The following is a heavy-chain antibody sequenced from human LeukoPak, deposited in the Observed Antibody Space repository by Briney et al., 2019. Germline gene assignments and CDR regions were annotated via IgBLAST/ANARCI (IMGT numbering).Heavy chain of an antibody. CDR2: IYYSGST. J-gene: IGHJ4*02. V-gene: IGHV4-39*07. Sequence: SSETLSLTCTVSGGSISSSSYYWGWIRQPPGKGLEWIGSIYYSGSTYYNPSLKSRVTISVDTSKNQFSLKLSSVTAADTAVYYCAREDGDQDAFDIWGQGTLVTVSS. CDR3: AREDGDQDAFDI. CDR1: GGSISSSSYY. D-gene: IGHD4-17*01.